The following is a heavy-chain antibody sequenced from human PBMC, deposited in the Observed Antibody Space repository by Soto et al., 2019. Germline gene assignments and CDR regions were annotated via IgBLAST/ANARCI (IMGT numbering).Heavy chain of an antibody. D-gene: IGHD6-13*01. J-gene: IGHJ1*01. CDR3: ARDQAAGGTISRYFQD. CDR1: GFTFSGYA. CDR2: ISGGGSTT. Sequence: EVQLLESGGGLVQPEGSLRLSCEASGFTFSGYAMSWVRQAPGKGLEWVSGISGGGSTTYYADSVKGRFTISRDNSKNTLYLQLNSLRAEDTAVYYCARDQAAGGTISRYFQDWGQGTLVTVSS. V-gene: IGHV3-23*01.